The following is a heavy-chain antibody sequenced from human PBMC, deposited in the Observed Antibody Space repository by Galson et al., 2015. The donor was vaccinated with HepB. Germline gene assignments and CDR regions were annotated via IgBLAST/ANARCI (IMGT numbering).Heavy chain of an antibody. D-gene: IGHD5-24*01. CDR3: ARTVDGYNYELSY. J-gene: IGHJ4*02. V-gene: IGHV1-18*04. CDR1: GYSFTRYG. CDR2: ISTYNGDT. Sequence: SVKVSCKASGYSFTRYGITWVRQAPGQGLEWMGWISTYNGDTNYAQKLQGRVTMTTDASTRTAHMELRSLRSDDTAIYYCARTVDGYNYELSYWGQGTLVTVSS.